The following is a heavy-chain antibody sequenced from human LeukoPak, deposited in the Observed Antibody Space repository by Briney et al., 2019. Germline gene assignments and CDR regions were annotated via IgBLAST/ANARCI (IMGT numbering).Heavy chain of an antibody. CDR2: IRYDGSNK. V-gene: IGHV3-30*02. Sequence: GGSLRLSCAASGFTFSSYGMHWVRQAPGKGLEWVAVIRYDGSNKYYADSVKGRFTISRDNSKNTLYLQMNSLRAEDTAVYYCAKVESVLQQLGPAHYMDVWGKGTTVTVSS. D-gene: IGHD6-13*01. CDR1: GFTFSSYG. CDR3: AKVESVLQQLGPAHYMDV. J-gene: IGHJ6*03.